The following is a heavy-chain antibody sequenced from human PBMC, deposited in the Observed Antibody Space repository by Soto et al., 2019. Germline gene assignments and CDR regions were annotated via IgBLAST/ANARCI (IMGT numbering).Heavy chain of an antibody. CDR3: ARARLRQLVVYRHYYYYGMDV. J-gene: IGHJ6*02. CDR1: GGTFSSYA. CDR2: IIPIFGTA. Sequence: ASVKVSCKASGGTFSSYAISWVRQAPGQGLEWMGGIIPIFGTANYAQKFQGRVTITADESTSTAYMELSSLRSEDTAVYYCARARLRQLVVYRHYYYYGMDVWGQGTTVTVSS. D-gene: IGHD6-6*01. V-gene: IGHV1-69*13.